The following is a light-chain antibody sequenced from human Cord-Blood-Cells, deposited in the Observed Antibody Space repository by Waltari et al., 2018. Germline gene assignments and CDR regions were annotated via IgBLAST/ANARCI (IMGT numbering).Light chain of an antibody. Sequence: QSALTQPRPVSGSPRQSVTISCTGTSSDVGGYNYVSWYQPPPGKAPKLMIYDVSKRPSGVPDRFSGSKSGNTASLTISGLQAEDEADYYCCSYAGSYTWVFGGGTKLTVL. CDR3: CSYAGSYTWV. CDR1: SSDVGGYNY. V-gene: IGLV2-11*01. J-gene: IGLJ3*02. CDR2: DVS.